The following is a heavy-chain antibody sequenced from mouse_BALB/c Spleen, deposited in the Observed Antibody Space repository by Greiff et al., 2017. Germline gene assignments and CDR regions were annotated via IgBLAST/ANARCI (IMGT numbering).Heavy chain of an antibody. CDR1: GYTFTSYW. Sequence: VQLQQPGAELVRPGASVKLSCKASGYTFTSYWINWVKQRPGQGLEWIGNIYPSDSYTNYNQKFKDKATLTVDKSSSTAYMQLSSPTSEDSAVYYCTRSGGAPPDYWGQGTTLTVSS. V-gene: IGHV1-69*02. D-gene: IGHD3-1*01. CDR3: TRSGGAPPDY. J-gene: IGHJ2*01. CDR2: IYPSDSYT.